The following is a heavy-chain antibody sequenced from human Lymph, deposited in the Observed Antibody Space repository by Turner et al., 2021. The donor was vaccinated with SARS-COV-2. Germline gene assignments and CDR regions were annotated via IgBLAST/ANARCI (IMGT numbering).Heavy chain of an antibody. CDR3: AREGVVGATSGLDY. CDR1: GFTFSSHG. Sequence: QVQLVESGGGVVQPGRSLRLSCAASGFTFSSHGMHWARQAPGKGLEWVAVIWYDGSNKYHADSVKGRFTISRDNSKNTLYLQMNSLRAEDTAVYYCAREGVVGATSGLDYWGQGTLVTVSS. V-gene: IGHV3-33*01. D-gene: IGHD1-26*01. J-gene: IGHJ4*02. CDR2: IWYDGSNK.